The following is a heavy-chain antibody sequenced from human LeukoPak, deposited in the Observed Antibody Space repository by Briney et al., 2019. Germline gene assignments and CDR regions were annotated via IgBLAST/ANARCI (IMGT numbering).Heavy chain of an antibody. J-gene: IGHJ4*02. D-gene: IGHD3-22*01. CDR3: ARESGGYYPSFDY. V-gene: IGHV3-21*01. CDR1: GFTFSSYS. CDR2: ISSSSSYI. Sequence: PGGSLRLSCAASGFTFSSYSVNWVRQAPGKGLEWVSSISSSSSYIYYADSAKGRFTISRDNAKNSLYLQMNSLRAEDTAVYYCARESGGYYPSFDYWGQGTLVTVSS.